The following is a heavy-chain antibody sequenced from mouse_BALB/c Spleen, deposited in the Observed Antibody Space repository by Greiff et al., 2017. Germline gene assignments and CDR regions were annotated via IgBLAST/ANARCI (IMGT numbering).Heavy chain of an antibody. V-gene: IGHV1-67*01. CDR3: ARGVYYDYDDYAMDY. Sequence: VQLQQSGPELVRPGVSVKISCKGSSYTFTDYAMHWVKQSHAKSLEWIGVISTYYGNTNYNQKFKGKATMTVDKSSSTAYMELARLTSEDSAVYYCARGVYYDYDDYAMDYWGQGTSVTVSS. D-gene: IGHD2-4*01. CDR2: ISTYYGNT. J-gene: IGHJ4*01. CDR1: SYTFTDYA.